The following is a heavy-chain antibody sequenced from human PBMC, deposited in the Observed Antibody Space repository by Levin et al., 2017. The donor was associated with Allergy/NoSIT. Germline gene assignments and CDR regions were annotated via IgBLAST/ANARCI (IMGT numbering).Heavy chain of an antibody. J-gene: IGHJ6*02. D-gene: IGHD5/OR15-5a*01. CDR2: INYRGVT. CDR3: ARNRIIVSGGNDYYYGMDV. Sequence: SETLFLTCSVSGGSVSSGTYYWSWIRRPPGKGLEWIGYINYRGVTKYNPSLKSRVTISVDTSKNEFSLKVTSVTAADTAVYCCARNRIIVSGGNDYYYGMDVWGQGTTVTVSS. CDR1: GGSVSSGTYY. V-gene: IGHV4-61*01.